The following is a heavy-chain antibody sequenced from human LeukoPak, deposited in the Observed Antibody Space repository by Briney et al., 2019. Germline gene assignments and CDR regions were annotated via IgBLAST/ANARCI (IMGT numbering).Heavy chain of an antibody. CDR1: GGSFSGYY. Sequence: SETLSLTCAVYGGSFSGYYWSWIRQPPGKGLEWIGEINHSGSTNYNPSLKTRVTISVDTSKNQFSLKLRFVTAADTAVYYCARAPPSITTGPYYFDYWGQGTLVTVSS. J-gene: IGHJ4*02. V-gene: IGHV4-34*01. D-gene: IGHD4-11*01. CDR3: ARAPPSITTGPYYFDY. CDR2: INHSGST.